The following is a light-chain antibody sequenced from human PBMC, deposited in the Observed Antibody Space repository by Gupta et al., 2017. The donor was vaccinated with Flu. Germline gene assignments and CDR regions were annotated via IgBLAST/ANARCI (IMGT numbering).Light chain of an antibody. CDR1: QNVRSN. V-gene: IGKV3-15*01. Sequence: EVVMTQYPATLSVSPGETATLSCRASQNVRSNLAWYQQKPGQAPRLLIYGASTRAGVVPAKFSGSGSGTEFTLTITNRQSEDFAVYYCQHENYCPRAFGHGTKVDDK. CDR2: GAS. J-gene: IGKJ3*01. CDR3: QHENYCPRA.